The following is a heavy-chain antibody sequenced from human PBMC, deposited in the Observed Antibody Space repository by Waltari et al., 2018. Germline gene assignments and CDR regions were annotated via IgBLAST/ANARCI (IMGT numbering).Heavy chain of an antibody. Sequence: QVQLVESGGGVVQPGGSLRLSCAASGFTFSSYGMHWVRQAPGKGLEWVAFIRYDGSNKYYADSVKGRFTISRDNSKNTLYLQMNSLRAEDTAVYYCAKLTIFGVARGAFDIWGQGTMVTVSS. D-gene: IGHD3-3*01. V-gene: IGHV3-30*02. CDR3: AKLTIFGVARGAFDI. CDR1: GFTFSSYG. CDR2: IRYDGSNK. J-gene: IGHJ3*02.